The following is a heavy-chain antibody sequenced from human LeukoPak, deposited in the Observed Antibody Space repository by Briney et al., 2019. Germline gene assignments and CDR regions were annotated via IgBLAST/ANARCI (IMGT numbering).Heavy chain of an antibody. CDR3: AKDMKYSINPGFDY. V-gene: IGHV3-30-3*01. CDR1: GFTFSSYA. D-gene: IGHD6-6*01. Sequence: GGSLRLSCAASGFTFSSYAMHWVRQAPGKGLEWVAVISYDGSNKYYADSVKGRFTISRDNAKNSLYLQMNSLRAEDTALYYCAKDMKYSINPGFDYWGQGTLVTVSS. CDR2: ISYDGSNK. J-gene: IGHJ4*02.